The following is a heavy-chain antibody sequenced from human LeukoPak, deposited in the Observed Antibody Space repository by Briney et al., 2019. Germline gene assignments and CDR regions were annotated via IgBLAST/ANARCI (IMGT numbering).Heavy chain of an antibody. Sequence: SETLSRACTVSGGSISTYYWSWIRQPAGKGLEWIGRIYTGGSTNYNPSLKSRVTMSLDTSQNQFALKVRSVTAADTAVYYCARGLLGATGYFQHWGQGTLVTVSS. V-gene: IGHV4-4*07. D-gene: IGHD1-26*01. CDR2: IYTGGST. CDR3: ARGLLGATGYFQH. CDR1: GGSISTYY. J-gene: IGHJ1*01.